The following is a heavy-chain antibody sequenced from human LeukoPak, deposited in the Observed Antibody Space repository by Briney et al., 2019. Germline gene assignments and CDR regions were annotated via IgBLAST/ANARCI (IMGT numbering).Heavy chain of an antibody. CDR2: IYSGGST. D-gene: IGHD6-19*01. CDR1: GFTVSSNY. Sequence: GGSLRLSCAASGFTVSSNYMSWVRQAPGKGLEWVSVIYSGGSTYYADSVKGRFTISRDNSKNTLYLQMNSLRAEDTAVYYCARDPSIAVAGHDYWGQGTLVTVSS. CDR3: ARDPSIAVAGHDY. V-gene: IGHV3-66*01. J-gene: IGHJ4*02.